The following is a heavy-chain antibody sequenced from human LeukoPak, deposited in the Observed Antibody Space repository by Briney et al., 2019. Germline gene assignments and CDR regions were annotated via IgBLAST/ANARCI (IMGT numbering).Heavy chain of an antibody. J-gene: IGHJ6*02. CDR2: IYYSGST. V-gene: IGHV4-59*11. CDR3: ARDSDPYGMDV. Sequence: SETLSLTCTVSGDSINNHFWSWIRQSPGEGLEWIGHIYYSGSTNYNPSLKSRVTMSVDTSKNQFSLKLRSVTAADTAVYYCARDSDPYGMDVWGQGTTVTVSS. D-gene: IGHD2-21*02. CDR1: GDSINNHF.